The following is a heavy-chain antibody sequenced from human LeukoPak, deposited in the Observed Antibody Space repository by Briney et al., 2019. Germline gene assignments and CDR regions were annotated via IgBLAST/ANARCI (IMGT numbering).Heavy chain of an antibody. J-gene: IGHJ4*02. CDR1: GFTFSSYG. Sequence: PGGSLRLSCAASGFTFSSYGMHWVRQAPGKGLEWVAVISYDGSKKYYADSVKGRFTISRDNSKNTLYLQMNSLRAEDTAVYYCAKGSYYGSGRPLDYWGQGTLVTVSS. D-gene: IGHD3-10*01. CDR3: AKGSYYGSGRPLDY. CDR2: ISYDGSKK. V-gene: IGHV3-30*18.